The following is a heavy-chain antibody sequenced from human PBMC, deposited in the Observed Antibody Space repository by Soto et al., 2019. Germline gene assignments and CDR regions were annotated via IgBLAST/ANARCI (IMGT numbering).Heavy chain of an antibody. J-gene: IGHJ2*01. CDR3: ARAPYYDILTGQPYWYFDL. D-gene: IGHD3-9*01. V-gene: IGHV1-2*04. CDR2: INPNSGGT. CDR1: GYTFTGYY. Sequence: QVQLVQSGAEVKKPGASVKVSCKASGYTFTGYYMHWVRQAPGQGLEWMGWINPNSGGTNYAQKFQGWVTMTRDTSISTAYMELSRLRSDDTAVYYCARAPYYDILTGQPYWYFDLWGRGTLVTVSS.